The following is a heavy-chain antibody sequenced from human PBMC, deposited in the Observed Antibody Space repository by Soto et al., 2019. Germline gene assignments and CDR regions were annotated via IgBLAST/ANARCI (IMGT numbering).Heavy chain of an antibody. CDR3: ARVPDR. CDR2: IYYSGST. J-gene: IGHJ5*02. Sequence: SETLSLTCTVSGGSISSYYWSWIRQPPGKGLEWIGYIYYSGSTYYNPSLKRRVTISVDTSKNQFSLKLSSVTAADTAVYYCARVPDRWGQGTLVTVSS. D-gene: IGHD2-2*01. CDR1: GGSISSYY. V-gene: IGHV4-30-4*01.